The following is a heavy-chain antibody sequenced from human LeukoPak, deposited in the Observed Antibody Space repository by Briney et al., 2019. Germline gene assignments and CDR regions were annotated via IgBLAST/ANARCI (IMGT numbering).Heavy chain of an antibody. V-gene: IGHV1-2*02. D-gene: IGHD4-11*01. CDR1: GYTFTAYF. CDR3: TRPPTITTWRIFGF. CDR2: INPNSGAT. Sequence: ASVKVSCKASGYTFTAYFIHWVRQAPGQGLEWMGWINPNSGATHYEWNFQGRVTMTRDTSISTAYMELSSLRSDDTAVYYCTRPPTITTWRIFGFWGQGTLVTVSS. J-gene: IGHJ4*02.